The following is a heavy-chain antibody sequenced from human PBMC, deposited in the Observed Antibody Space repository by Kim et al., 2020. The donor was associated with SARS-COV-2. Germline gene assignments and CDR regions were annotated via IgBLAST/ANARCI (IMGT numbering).Heavy chain of an antibody. J-gene: IGHJ4*02. V-gene: IGHV4-39*07. D-gene: IGHD6-19*01. Sequence: NPSLKSRVTISVDTSKNQLSLKLSSVTAADTAVYYCARVGAGTLGPAFDYWGQGTLVTVSS. CDR3: ARVGAGTLGPAFDY.